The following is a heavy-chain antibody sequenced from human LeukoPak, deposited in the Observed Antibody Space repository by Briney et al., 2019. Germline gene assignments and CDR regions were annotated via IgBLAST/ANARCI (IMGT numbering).Heavy chain of an antibody. V-gene: IGHV3-11*01. CDR3: ARGVGAAVAY. J-gene: IGHJ4*02. CDR2: INSGGTI. D-gene: IGHD6-19*01. CDR1: GFTFSDYY. Sequence: GGSLRLSCAASGFTFSDYYMSWIRQAPGKGLEWVSYINSGGTIYYADSVKGRFTISRDNAKNLLYLQMNSLRAEDTAVYYCARGVGAAVAYWGQGTQVTVSS.